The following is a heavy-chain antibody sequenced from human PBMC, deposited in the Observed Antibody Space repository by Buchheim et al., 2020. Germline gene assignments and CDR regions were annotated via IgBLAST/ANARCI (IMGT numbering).Heavy chain of an antibody. D-gene: IGHD5-18*01. J-gene: IGHJ6*02. CDR1: GFTFSTYG. V-gene: IGHV3-30*18. Sequence: QVQLVESGGDVVQPGRSLRLSCAASGFTFSTYGMHWVRQAPGKGLEWVSYISSDGSNQHYADSVKGRFTISRDNSKNTLYLQMNSLRAEDTAVYYCAKDRTAANYYYGMDVWGQGTT. CDR3: AKDRTAANYYYGMDV. CDR2: ISSDGSNQ.